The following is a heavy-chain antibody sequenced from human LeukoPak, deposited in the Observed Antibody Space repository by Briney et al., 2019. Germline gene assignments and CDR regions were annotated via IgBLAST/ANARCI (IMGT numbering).Heavy chain of an antibody. D-gene: IGHD3-9*01. CDR3: ARDHDDILTGYYMADY. J-gene: IGHJ4*02. CDR2: INPNSGGT. CDR1: GYTFTGYY. V-gene: IGHV1-2*02. Sequence: ASVKVSCKASGYTFTGYYMHWVRQAPGQGLEWMGWINPNSGGTNYAQKFQGRVTMIRDTSISTAYMELSRLRSDDTAVYYCARDHDDILTGYYMADYWGQGTLVTVSS.